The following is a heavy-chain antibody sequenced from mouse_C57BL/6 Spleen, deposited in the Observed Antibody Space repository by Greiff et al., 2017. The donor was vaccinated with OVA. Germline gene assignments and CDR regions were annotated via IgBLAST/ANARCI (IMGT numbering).Heavy chain of an antibody. CDR1: GYAFSSSW. Sequence: QVQLKQSGPELVKPGASVKISCKASGYAFSSSWMNWVKQRPGKGLEWIGRIYPGDGDTNYNGKFKGKATLTADKASSTAYMQLSSLTSEDSAVYVCARSYGDSSGYVWFAYWGQGTLVTVSA. V-gene: IGHV1-82*01. D-gene: IGHD3-2*02. CDR2: IYPGDGDT. J-gene: IGHJ3*01. CDR3: ARSYGDSSGYVWFAY.